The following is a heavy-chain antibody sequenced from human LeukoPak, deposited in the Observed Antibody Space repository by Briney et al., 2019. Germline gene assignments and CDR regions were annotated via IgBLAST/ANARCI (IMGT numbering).Heavy chain of an antibody. D-gene: IGHD3-10*01. V-gene: IGHV1-18*01. CDR1: GYTFTSYA. CDR2: ISAYNGHT. CDR3: ARGGSGSYYDY. J-gene: IGHJ4*02. Sequence: ASVKVSCKASGYTFTSYAITWVRQAPGQGLEWMGWISAYNGHTNYAQKLQDRVTMTTDTSTNTVYMELRNLKSDDTAAYYCARGGSGSYYDYWGQGTLITVSS.